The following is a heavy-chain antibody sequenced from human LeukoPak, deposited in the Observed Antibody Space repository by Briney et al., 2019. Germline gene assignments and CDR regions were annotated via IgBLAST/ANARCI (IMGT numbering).Heavy chain of an antibody. CDR3: AKHTGRRAFDF. V-gene: IGHV3-23*01. Sequence: TGGSLRLSCAASGFTFSSYAMTWVRQAPGKGLEWVSGISGSGGSTYYANSVKGRFTISRDNSKNTLYLQMDSLRAEDTAIYYCAKHTGRRAFDFWAKGRWSPSLQ. J-gene: IGHJ3*01. D-gene: IGHD7-27*01. CDR2: ISGSGGST. CDR1: GFTFSSYA.